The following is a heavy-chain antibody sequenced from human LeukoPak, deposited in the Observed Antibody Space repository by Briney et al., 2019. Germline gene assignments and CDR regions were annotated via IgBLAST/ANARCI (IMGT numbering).Heavy chain of an antibody. CDR1: GYTFTGYH. Sequence: GASVKVSCKASGYTFTGYHIHWVRQAPGQGLEWMGRIIPIFGTANYAQKFQGRVTITTDESTSTAYMELSSLRSEDTAVYYCARDPAGDYGPSDYWGQGTLVTVSS. CDR2: IIPIFGTA. V-gene: IGHV1-69*05. J-gene: IGHJ4*02. CDR3: ARDPAGDYGPSDY. D-gene: IGHD4-17*01.